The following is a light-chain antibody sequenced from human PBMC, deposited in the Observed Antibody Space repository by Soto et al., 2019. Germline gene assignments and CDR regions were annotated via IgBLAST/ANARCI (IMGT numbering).Light chain of an antibody. CDR2: DAS. J-gene: IGKJ4*01. CDR3: QQRSNWPLT. CDR1: LSVDIY. Sequence: EIVLTQSPATLSLSPGEGATLSCRSSLSVDIYLSWYQQKPGQAPRLLIYDASNRAPGIPAGFSGSGSKTDFTLTISSLEPADFAVYYSQQRSNWPLTFGGGTNLEIK. V-gene: IGKV3-11*01.